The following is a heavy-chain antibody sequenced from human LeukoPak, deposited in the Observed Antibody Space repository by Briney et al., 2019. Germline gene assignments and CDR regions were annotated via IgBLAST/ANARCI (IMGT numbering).Heavy chain of an antibody. J-gene: IGHJ4*02. D-gene: IGHD1-26*01. CDR1: GFTFSDYY. CDR2: ISSSGSTI. V-gene: IGHV3-11*01. CDR3: AIDDIVGATTRY. Sequence: GGSLRLSCAASGFTFSDYYMSWIRQAPGKGLEWVSYISSSGSTIYYADSVKGRFTISRDNAKNSLYLQMNSLRAEDTAVYYRAIDDIVGATTRYWGQGTLVTVSS.